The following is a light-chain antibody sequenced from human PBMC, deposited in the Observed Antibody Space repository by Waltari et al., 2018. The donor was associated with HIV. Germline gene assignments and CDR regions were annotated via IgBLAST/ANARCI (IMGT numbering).Light chain of an antibody. CDR1: QDLSIY. Sequence: DIQMTQSPSSLSASVGDRVTITCQASQDLSIYLNWYQQKPGKAPKLLFYGASELETGVPSRCRGNGAGTHFTFTISSLQPADCATYYCQQYDAVPVTFGPGTKVEIK. V-gene: IGKV1-33*01. CDR2: GAS. J-gene: IGKJ3*01. CDR3: QQYDAVPVT.